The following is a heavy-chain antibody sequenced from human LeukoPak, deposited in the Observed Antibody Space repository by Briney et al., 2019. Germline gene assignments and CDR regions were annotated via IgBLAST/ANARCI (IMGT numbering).Heavy chain of an antibody. D-gene: IGHD4-11*01. V-gene: IGHV1-18*01. Sequence: ASVKVSCKTSGYKFKTFGISWVRQAPGQGLEWMGWIRADKGKTDYAQKFQDRVTLTIDTSTSTAYMELRSLTSDDTATYYCARDRSNSDFWGQGTLVSVSS. J-gene: IGHJ4*02. CDR1: GYKFKTFG. CDR3: ARDRSNSDF. CDR2: IRADKGKT.